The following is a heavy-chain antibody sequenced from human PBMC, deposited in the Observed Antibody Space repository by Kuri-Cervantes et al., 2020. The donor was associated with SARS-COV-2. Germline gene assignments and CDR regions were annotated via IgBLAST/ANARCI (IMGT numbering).Heavy chain of an antibody. CDR3: VRIRAATVIADY. Sequence: SGPTQVKPTQTLALIYTFSGFSLSTSGMCVSWIRQPPGKALEWLARIDWDDDKYYKTSLNTRLSISKDTSKDQVVLTMTNMDPVDTATYYCVRIRAATVIADYWGQGTLVTVSS. D-gene: IGHD4-11*01. CDR1: GFSLSTSGMC. J-gene: IGHJ4*02. CDR2: IDWDDDK. V-gene: IGHV2-70*11.